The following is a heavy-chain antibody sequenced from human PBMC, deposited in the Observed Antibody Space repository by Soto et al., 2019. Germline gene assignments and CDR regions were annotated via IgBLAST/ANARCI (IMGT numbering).Heavy chain of an antibody. Sequence: QVQLQESGPGLVKPSETLSLTCTVSGGSINTHHWSWIRQAPGKGLEWIGYVHYTGSTRYNPSFTSRVTISVDTSKTQFSLKLTSVSAADTAVYYCARIYGGYTGVWGQGTPVTVSS. CDR3: ARIYGGYTGV. J-gene: IGHJ1*01. CDR2: VHYTGST. D-gene: IGHD5-12*01. CDR1: GGSINTHH. V-gene: IGHV4-59*11.